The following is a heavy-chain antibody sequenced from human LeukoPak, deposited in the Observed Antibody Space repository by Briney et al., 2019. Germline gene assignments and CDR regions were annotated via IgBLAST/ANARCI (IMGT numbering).Heavy chain of an antibody. J-gene: IGHJ4*02. D-gene: IGHD4-17*01. CDR1: GGSISPHY. V-gene: IGHV4-59*11. Sequence: SETLSLTCTVSGGSISPHYWTWIRQTPGKGLEWIGYVYYNGLASYNASLRSRLILSVDTARNQVSLKLTSVTAADTAVYYCTRERSTVTFDYWGQGTLVTVSS. CDR3: TRERSTVTFDY. CDR2: VYYNGLA.